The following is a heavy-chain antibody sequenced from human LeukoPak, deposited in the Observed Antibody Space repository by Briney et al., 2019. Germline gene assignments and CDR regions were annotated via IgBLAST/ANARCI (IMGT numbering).Heavy chain of an antibody. J-gene: IGHJ4*02. Sequence: GGSLRLSCAASGFTFSSYAMSWVRQAPGKGLEWVPGVSGSGGSTYYADSVKGRFTISRDNSKNTLYLQMNSLRAEDTAVYYCAKDLDIVATITGNWGQGTLVPVSS. CDR2: VSGSGGST. CDR1: GFTFSSYA. V-gene: IGHV3-23*01. CDR3: AKDLDIVATITGN. D-gene: IGHD5-12*01.